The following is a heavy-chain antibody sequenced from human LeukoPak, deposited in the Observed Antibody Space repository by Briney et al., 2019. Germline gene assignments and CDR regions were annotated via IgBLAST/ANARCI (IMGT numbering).Heavy chain of an antibody. Sequence: GESLKISCEASGYNFTKDWIGWVRQMPGKGLEWVGLIHPGNSDTRYSPSFQGQVAISADKSINTAYLQWRSLKASDAAMYYCARRPVFGTTKGFDIWGQGTFITVSS. CDR2: IHPGNSDT. D-gene: IGHD1-7*01. CDR3: ARRPVFGTTKGFDI. CDR1: GYNFTKDW. V-gene: IGHV5-51*01. J-gene: IGHJ3*02.